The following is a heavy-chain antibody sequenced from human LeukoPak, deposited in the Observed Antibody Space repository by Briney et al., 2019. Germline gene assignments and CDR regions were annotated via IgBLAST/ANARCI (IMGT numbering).Heavy chain of an antibody. CDR1: GGSISSSSYY. V-gene: IGHV4-39*01. CDR2: IYYSGST. CDR3: ARGPFYYYDSSGHDY. Sequence: SETLSLTCTVSGGSISSSSYYWGWIRQPPGKGLEWIGSIYYSGSTYYNPSLKSRVTISVDTSKNQFSLKLSSVTAADTAVYYCARGPFYYYDSSGHDYWGQGTLVTVSS. J-gene: IGHJ4*02. D-gene: IGHD3-22*01.